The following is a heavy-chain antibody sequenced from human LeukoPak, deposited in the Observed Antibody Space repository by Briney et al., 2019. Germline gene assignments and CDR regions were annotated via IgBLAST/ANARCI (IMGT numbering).Heavy chain of an antibody. V-gene: IGHV3-33*01. CDR3: AREGDYGFELDY. CDR1: GFTFSSYG. J-gene: IGHJ4*02. D-gene: IGHD4-17*01. Sequence: GRSLRLSCAASGFTFSSYGMHWVRQAPGKGLEWVAVIWYDGSNKYYADSVKGRFTISRNNSKNTLYLQMNNLRAEDTAVYYCAREGDYGFELDYWGQGTLVTVSS. CDR2: IWYDGSNK.